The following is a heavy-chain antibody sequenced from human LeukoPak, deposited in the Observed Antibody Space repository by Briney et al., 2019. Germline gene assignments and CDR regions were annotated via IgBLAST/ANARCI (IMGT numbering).Heavy chain of an antibody. Sequence: GESLRLSCAASRFTFSSYGMHWVRQAPGKGLEWVAFIRYDGSNKYYADSVKGRFTISRDNSKNTLYLQMNSLRAEDTAVYYCAKVAYNWISYGPFDYWGQGTLVTVSS. CDR1: RFTFSSYG. V-gene: IGHV3-30*02. J-gene: IGHJ4*02. D-gene: IGHD1-20*01. CDR3: AKVAYNWISYGPFDY. CDR2: IRYDGSNK.